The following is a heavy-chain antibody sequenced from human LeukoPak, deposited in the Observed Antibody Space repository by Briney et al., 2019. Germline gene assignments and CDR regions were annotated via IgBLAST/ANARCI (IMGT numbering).Heavy chain of an antibody. J-gene: IGHJ4*02. CDR1: GFTFNNYA. Sequence: GGSLRLSCSVSGFTFNNYAMNWVRQAPGKGLEWVSGISGSGSTTYYADSVKGRFTISRDNSKNTLYLQMNSLRAEDTAVYYCARDLWATTSFDYWGQGTLVTVSS. CDR2: ISGSGSTT. D-gene: IGHD1-26*01. V-gene: IGHV3-23*01. CDR3: ARDLWATTSFDY.